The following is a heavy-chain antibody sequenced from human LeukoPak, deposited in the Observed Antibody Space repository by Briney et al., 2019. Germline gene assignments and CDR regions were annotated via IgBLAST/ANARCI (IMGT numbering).Heavy chain of an antibody. Sequence: SETLSLTCTVSGVSIGTDYWGWIRQTPGKGLEWIAYIFDIGSTTYNPSLKSRVTMSMDTSKNQFSLTLSSVTAADAGMYYCARAGRTISGSFDTWGQGTLVTVSS. CDR1: GVSIGTDY. J-gene: IGHJ4*02. V-gene: IGHV4-59*01. CDR2: IFDIGST. D-gene: IGHD4/OR15-4a*01. CDR3: ARAGRTISGSFDT.